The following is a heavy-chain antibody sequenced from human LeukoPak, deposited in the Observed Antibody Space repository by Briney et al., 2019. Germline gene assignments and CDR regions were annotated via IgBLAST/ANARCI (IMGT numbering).Heavy chain of an antibody. CDR2: ITSSSSYI. J-gene: IGHJ4*02. V-gene: IGHV3-21*01. D-gene: IGHD3-10*01. CDR1: GFTFSSYS. Sequence: GGSLRLSCAASGFTFSSYSMNWVRQAPGKGLGWVSSITSSSSYIYYADSVKGRFTISRDNAKNSLYLQMNSLRAEDTAVYYCASDYYYGSGRLDYWGQGTLVTVSS. CDR3: ASDYYYGSGRLDY.